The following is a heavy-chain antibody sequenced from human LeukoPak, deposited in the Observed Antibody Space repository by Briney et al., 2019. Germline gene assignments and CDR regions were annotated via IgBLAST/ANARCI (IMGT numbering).Heavy chain of an antibody. CDR2: INWNGGST. CDR1: GFTFDDYG. CDR3: ARVGYCSSTSCSMGDYYYYYMDV. D-gene: IGHD2-2*01. J-gene: IGHJ6*03. Sequence: GGSLRLSCAASGFTFDDYGMSWVRQAPGKGLEWVSGINWNGGSTGYADSVKGRFTISRDNAKNSLYLQMNSLRAEDTALYHCARVGYCSSTSCSMGDYYYYYMDVWGKGTTVTVSS. V-gene: IGHV3-20*01.